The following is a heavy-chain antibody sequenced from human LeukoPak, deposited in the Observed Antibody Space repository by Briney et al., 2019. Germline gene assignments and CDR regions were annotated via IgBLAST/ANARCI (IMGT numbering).Heavy chain of an antibody. J-gene: IGHJ1*01. V-gene: IGHV1-2*02. Sequence: ASVTVSFKASAYTFTGYYMHWVRQAPGQGLEWMGWINPNSGGTNYAQKFQGRVTMTRDTSISTAYMELSRLRSDDTAVYYCARDLGIVVVPAGNFQHWGQGTLVTVSS. CDR3: ARDLGIVVVPAGNFQH. CDR1: AYTFTGYY. CDR2: INPNSGGT. D-gene: IGHD2-2*01.